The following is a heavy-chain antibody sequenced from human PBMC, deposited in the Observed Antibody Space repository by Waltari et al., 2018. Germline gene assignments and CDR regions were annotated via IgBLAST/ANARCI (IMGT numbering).Heavy chain of an antibody. Sequence: QVQLVESGGGVVQPGRSLRLSCAASGFTFSSYAMHWVRQAPGKGLEWVAVISYDGSNKYYADSVKGRFTISRDNSKNTLYLQMNSLRAEDTAVYYCARDPFTVVVAANGVYFDYWGQGTLVTVSS. D-gene: IGHD2-15*01. J-gene: IGHJ4*02. CDR2: ISYDGSNK. CDR3: ARDPFTVVVAANGVYFDY. CDR1: GFTFSSYA. V-gene: IGHV3-30-3*01.